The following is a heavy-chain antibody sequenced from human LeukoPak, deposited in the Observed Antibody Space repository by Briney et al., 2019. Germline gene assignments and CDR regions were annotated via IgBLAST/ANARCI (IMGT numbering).Heavy chain of an antibody. CDR3: ARGGTYDSSGYYPFDY. D-gene: IGHD3-22*01. CDR2: ISAYNGNT. J-gene: IGHJ4*02. CDR1: SYTFTSYG. V-gene: IGHV1-18*01. Sequence: GASVKVCCKASSYTFTSYGISWVRQAPGQGLEWMGWISAYNGNTNYAQKLQGRVTMTTDTSTSTAYMELRSLRSDDTAVYYCARGGTYDSSGYYPFDYWGQGTLVTVSS.